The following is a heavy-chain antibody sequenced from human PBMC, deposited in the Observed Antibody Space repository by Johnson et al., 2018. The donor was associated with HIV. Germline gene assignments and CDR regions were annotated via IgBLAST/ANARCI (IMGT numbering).Heavy chain of an antibody. CDR2: IYSGGNT. V-gene: IGHV3-66*01. J-gene: IGHJ3*02. CDR3: ASEAGPDIVGAADDAFDI. Sequence: VQLVESGGGVVRPGGSLRLSCAASGFTFDNYGVSWVRQAPGKGLEWVSVIYSGGNTFYADSVQGRFTISRDNSKNTLDLHMNSLRVEDTAVYYCASEAGPDIVGAADDAFDIWGQGTMVTVSS. CDR1: GFTFDNYG. D-gene: IGHD1-26*01.